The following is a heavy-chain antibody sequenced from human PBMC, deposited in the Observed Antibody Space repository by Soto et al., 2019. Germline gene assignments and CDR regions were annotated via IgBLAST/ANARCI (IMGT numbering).Heavy chain of an antibody. D-gene: IGHD3-22*01. CDR2: ISWSGDRT. J-gene: IGHJ4*02. Sequence: EVQLLESGGGLVQPGGSLRLSCAASGITISNYPMSWVRQAPGKGLDWVSGISWSGDRTYYADSAKGRFTISKDISRNSLSLQLDSLGVEDTAVYFCVKDDGGYPSTAPHWGQGTLVTVSS. V-gene: IGHV3-23*01. CDR1: GITISNYP. CDR3: VKDDGGYPSTAPH.